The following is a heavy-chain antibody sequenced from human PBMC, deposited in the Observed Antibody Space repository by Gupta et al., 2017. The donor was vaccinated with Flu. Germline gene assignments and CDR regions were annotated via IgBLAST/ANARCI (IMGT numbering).Heavy chain of an antibody. D-gene: IGHD6-19*01. J-gene: IGHJ4*02. CDR2: INPNSGGT. V-gene: IGHV1-2*06. CDR3: AREQWLVGDY. Sequence: QVQLVQSGAEVKKPGAPVKVSCRASEYTLPGYYIHWVRQAPGQGLEWMGRINPNSGGTNYAQKFQGRVTMTRDTSISTAYMELRSDDTAVDYCAREQWLVGDYWGQGTLVTVSS. CDR1: EYTLPGYY.